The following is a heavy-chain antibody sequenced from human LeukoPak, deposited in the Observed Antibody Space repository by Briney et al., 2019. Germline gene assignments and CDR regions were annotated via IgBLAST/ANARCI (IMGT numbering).Heavy chain of an antibody. CDR1: GASISGSTYY. CDR2: IDHRGNT. Sequence: SETLSLTCTVSGASISGSTYYWGWIRQPPGKGLEWIGSIDHRGNTFYNPSLKSRVTISVDTSKNQFSLNLSSVTAADTAVYYCARDDTGVIRGIRFHYWGQGTLVTVSS. CDR3: ARDDTGVIRGIRFHY. D-gene: IGHD3-10*01. J-gene: IGHJ4*02. V-gene: IGHV4-39*07.